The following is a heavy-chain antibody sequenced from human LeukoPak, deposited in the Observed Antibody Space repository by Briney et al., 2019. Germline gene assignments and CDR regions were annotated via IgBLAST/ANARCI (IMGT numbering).Heavy chain of an antibody. CDR3: ARGLNSPWGYCSSTSCYILDY. V-gene: IGHV4-34*01. D-gene: IGHD2-2*02. CDR1: GGSFSGYY. J-gene: IGHJ4*02. CDR2: INHSGST. Sequence: SETLSLTCAVYGGSFSGYYWSWIRQPPGKGLEWIGEINHSGSTNYNPSLKSQVTISVDTSKNQFSLKLSSVTAADTAVYYCARGLNSPWGYCSSTSCYILDYWGQGTLVTVSS.